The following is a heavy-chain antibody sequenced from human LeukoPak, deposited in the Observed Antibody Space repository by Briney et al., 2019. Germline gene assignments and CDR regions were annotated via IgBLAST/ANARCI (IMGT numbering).Heavy chain of an antibody. CDR1: GGSISSYY. J-gene: IGHJ3*02. D-gene: IGHD3-22*01. CDR2: IYYSGST. CDR3: ARDTYYYDSSGLRGGSDAFDI. V-gene: IGHV4-59*01. Sequence: SETLSLTCTVSGGSISSYYWSWIRQPPGKGLEWIGYIYYSGSTNYNPSFKSRVTISVDTSKNQFSLKLSSVTAADTAVYYCARDTYYYDSSGLRGGSDAFDIWGQGTMVTVSS.